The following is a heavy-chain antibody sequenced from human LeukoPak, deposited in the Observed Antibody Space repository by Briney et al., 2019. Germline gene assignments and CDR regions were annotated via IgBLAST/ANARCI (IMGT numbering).Heavy chain of an antibody. Sequence: GGSLRLSCAASGFTSSRYWMSWVRQAPGKGLEWVANINQDGSEKYYVDSVKGRFTISRDNAKNTLYLQMNNLRAEDTAIYYCATDYYVSGSYYRLFYWGQGTLVTVSS. CDR1: GFTSSRYW. V-gene: IGHV3-7*01. CDR3: ATDYYVSGSYYRLFY. CDR2: INQDGSEK. J-gene: IGHJ4*02. D-gene: IGHD3-10*01.